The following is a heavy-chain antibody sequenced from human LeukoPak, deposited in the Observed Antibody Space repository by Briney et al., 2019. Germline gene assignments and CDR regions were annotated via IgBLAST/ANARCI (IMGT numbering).Heavy chain of an antibody. V-gene: IGHV3-74*01. D-gene: IGHD1-26*01. CDR3: ARDLTVGPTTDYFDY. Sequence: GGSLRLSCADSGFTFSSYWMHWVRQAPGKGLMWVSRINTDGSSSNYAGSVKGRFTISRDNAKNTLYLQMNSLRAEDTAVYYCARDLTVGPTTDYFDYWGQGTLVTVSS. J-gene: IGHJ4*02. CDR2: INTDGSSS. CDR1: GFTFSSYW.